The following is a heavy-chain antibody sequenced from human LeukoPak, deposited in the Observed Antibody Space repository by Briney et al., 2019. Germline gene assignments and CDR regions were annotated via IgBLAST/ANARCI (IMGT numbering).Heavy chain of an antibody. CDR1: GFIFSSYA. V-gene: IGHV3-23*01. J-gene: IGHJ6*02. Sequence: PGGSLRLSCAASGFIFSSYAMSWVRQAPGKGLEWVSAISGSGGNTYYADSVKGRFTISRDNSKNTLYLQMNSLRAEDTALYYCAETVEVPAAQVGSYYYYGMDVWGQGTTVTVSS. CDR3: AETVEVPAAQVGSYYYYGMDV. D-gene: IGHD2-2*01. CDR2: ISGSGGNT.